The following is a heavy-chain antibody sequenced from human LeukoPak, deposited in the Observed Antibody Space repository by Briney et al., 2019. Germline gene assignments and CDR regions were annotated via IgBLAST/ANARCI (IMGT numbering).Heavy chain of an antibody. D-gene: IGHD4-23*01. CDR3: ARGERLNYGGQSFDY. J-gene: IGHJ4*02. Sequence: GGSLRLSCAASGFTFSDYYMSWIRQAPGKGLEWVSYISSSSSYTNYADSVKGRFTIPRDNAKNSLYLQMNSLRAEDTAVYYCARGERLNYGGQSFDYWGQGTLVTVSS. CDR1: GFTFSDYY. CDR2: ISSSSSYT. V-gene: IGHV3-11*05.